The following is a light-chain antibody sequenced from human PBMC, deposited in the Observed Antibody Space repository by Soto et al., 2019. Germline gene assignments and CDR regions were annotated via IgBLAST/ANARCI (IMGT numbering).Light chain of an antibody. Sequence: EIVMTQSPATLSVSPGERVTLSCRASQSINNKVAWYQQKPGQAPRLLIYGASTRATGIPDTLSGSGSGTEFTLTINRLQSEDFAVYYCQKYNNWPPTCGQGTKVDIK. CDR1: QSINNK. CDR3: QKYNNWPPT. V-gene: IGKV3-15*01. CDR2: GAS. J-gene: IGKJ2*01.